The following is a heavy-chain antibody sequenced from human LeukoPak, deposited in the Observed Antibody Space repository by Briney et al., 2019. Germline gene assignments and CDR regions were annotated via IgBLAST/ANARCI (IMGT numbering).Heavy chain of an antibody. CDR2: INPSGGST. J-gene: IGHJ4*02. CDR1: GYTFTSYY. D-gene: IGHD1-26*01. Sequence: ASVTVSCTASGYTFTSYYMHWVRQAPGQGLEWMGIINPSGGSTSYAQKFQGRVTMTRDTSTSTVYMELSSLRSEDTAVYYCARVSGSYSVSDYWGQGTLVTVSS. CDR3: ARVSGSYSVSDY. V-gene: IGHV1-46*01.